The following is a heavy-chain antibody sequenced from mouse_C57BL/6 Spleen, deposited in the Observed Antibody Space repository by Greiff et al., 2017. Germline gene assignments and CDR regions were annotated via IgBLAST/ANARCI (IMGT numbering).Heavy chain of an antibody. V-gene: IGHV2-2*01. D-gene: IGHD2-1*01. Sequence: VQLKESGPGLVQPSQSLSITCTVSGFSLTSYGVHWVRQSPGKGLEWLGVIWSGGSTDYNAAFISRLSISKDNSKSQVFFKMNSLQADDTAIYYCARNERAYGNYWYFDVWGTGTTVTVSS. CDR3: ARNERAYGNYWYFDV. J-gene: IGHJ1*03. CDR1: GFSLTSYG. CDR2: IWSGGST.